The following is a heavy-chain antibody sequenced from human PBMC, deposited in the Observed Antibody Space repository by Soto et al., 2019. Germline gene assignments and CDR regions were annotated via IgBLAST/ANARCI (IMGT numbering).Heavy chain of an antibody. J-gene: IGHJ4*02. CDR2: VYNDGRT. D-gene: IGHD5-12*01. Sequence: SETLSLTCAVSGFSVRYAYRGGWVRQSPGKGLEWIGNVYNDGRTSYNPSLNSRGTVSMDKSKNQFSLELRSVTPADTDVYYCVRDDYTCDDFLRFFDYWGRGTLVTVSS. CDR3: VRDDYTCDDFLRFFDY. V-gene: IGHV4-38-2*02. CDR1: GFSVRYAYR.